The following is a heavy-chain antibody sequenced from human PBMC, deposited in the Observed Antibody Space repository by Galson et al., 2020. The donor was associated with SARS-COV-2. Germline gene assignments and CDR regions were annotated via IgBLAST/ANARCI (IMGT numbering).Heavy chain of an antibody. V-gene: IGHV4-38-2*01. J-gene: IGHJ2*01. CDR1: GYSISTTNY. D-gene: IGHD3-22*01. CDR3: ARQGVNMIVLVTVPGWYFDL. Sequence: SDTLSLTCAVSGYSISTTNYWGWVRQPPGKGLEWIGSIYPNGRTYYNPSLKSRVTISVDTSKNQFSLRLDTVTAADTALYYCARQGVNMIVLVTVPGWYFDLWGRGTLVTVSS. CDR2: IYPNGRT.